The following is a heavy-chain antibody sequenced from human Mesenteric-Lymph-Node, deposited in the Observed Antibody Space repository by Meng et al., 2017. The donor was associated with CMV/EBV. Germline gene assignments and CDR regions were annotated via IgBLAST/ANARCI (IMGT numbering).Heavy chain of an antibody. CDR1: GFNFSRYS. CDR3: ARSEVRGVPGPFLYYYGMDV. V-gene: IGHV3-21*01. Sequence: GESLKISCAASGFNFSRYSMNWVRQAPGKGLEWVSSISGNTDYISYADSVKGRFTISRDNAKNSLDLQMNSLRAEDIAVYYCARSEVRGVPGPFLYYYGMDVWGQGATVTVSS. CDR2: ISGNTDYI. J-gene: IGHJ6*02. D-gene: IGHD3-10*01.